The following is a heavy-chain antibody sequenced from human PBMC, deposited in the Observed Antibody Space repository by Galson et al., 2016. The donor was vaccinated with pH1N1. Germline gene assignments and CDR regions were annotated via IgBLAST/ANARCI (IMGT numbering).Heavy chain of an antibody. D-gene: IGHD2-15*01. CDR2: IYSGGNT. CDR3: ARGYPCFSYYGMDV. V-gene: IGHV3-53*01. CDR1: GFTVSPND. Sequence: SLRLSCAASGFTVSPNDMSWFRQAPGKGLEWVSVIYSGGNTYYTDSVKGRFTISRDSSKNTLYLQMNSLRPEDTAVYYCARGYPCFSYYGMDVWGQGTTVTVSS. J-gene: IGHJ6*02.